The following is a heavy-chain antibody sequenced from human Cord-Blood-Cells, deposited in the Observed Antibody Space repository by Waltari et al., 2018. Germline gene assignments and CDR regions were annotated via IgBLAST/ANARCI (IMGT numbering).Heavy chain of an antibody. J-gene: IGHJ4*02. CDR2: ISGRSSYI. V-gene: IGHV3-21*01. D-gene: IGHD1-26*01. CDR1: GFTFSSYS. CDR3: ARADSGSPYYFDY. Sequence: EVQLVESGGGLVKPGGSLRLSCAASGFTFSSYSMNWVRQAQGEGVECVSTISGRSSYIYCADSVKGRVTISRDNAKDSLYLQMNSLRAEDTAVYYCARADSGSPYYFDYWGQGTLVTVSS.